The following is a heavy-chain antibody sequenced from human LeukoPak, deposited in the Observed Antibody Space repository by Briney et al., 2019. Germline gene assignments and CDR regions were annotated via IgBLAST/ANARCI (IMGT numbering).Heavy chain of an antibody. CDR3: ARAKRGYSYGSFDP. CDR2: IYYSGST. V-gene: IGHV4-59*01. CDR1: GDSISGYY. J-gene: IGHJ5*02. D-gene: IGHD5-18*01. Sequence: SETLSLTCTVSGDSISGYYWSWIRQPPGKGPEWIGYIYYSGSTDYNPSLRGRVTISVDTSETQFSLNLSSVTAADTAVYYCARAKRGYSYGSFDPWGQGTLVTVSS.